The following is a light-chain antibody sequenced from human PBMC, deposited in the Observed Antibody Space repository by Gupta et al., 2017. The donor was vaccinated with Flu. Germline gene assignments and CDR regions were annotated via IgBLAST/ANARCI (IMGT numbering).Light chain of an antibody. V-gene: IGLV2-11*03. CDR3: CSLAGSYSWV. CDR2: DVN. J-gene: IGLJ3*02. CDR1: SSDVGGYNY. Sequence: VSTSCTGTSSDVGGYNYVSWYQQYPGKAPILMIYDVNKRPSGVPDRFSVSKSGNTASLTISGLQHEEEADYYCCSLAGSYSWVFGGGSKLTVL.